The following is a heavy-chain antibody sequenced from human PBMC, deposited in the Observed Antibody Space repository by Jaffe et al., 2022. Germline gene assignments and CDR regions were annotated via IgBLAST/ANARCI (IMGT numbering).Heavy chain of an antibody. J-gene: IGHJ5*02. CDR2: ISGSGGST. Sequence: EVQLLESGGGLVQPGGSLRLSCAASGFTFSSYAMSWVRQAPGKGLEWVSAISGSGGSTYYADSVKGRVTISRDNSENTLYLQMNSLRAEDTAVYYCAKGPFVGSWQNNWFDPWGQGTLVIVSS. D-gene: IGHD2-15*01. CDR3: AKGPFVGSWQNNWFDP. CDR1: GFTFSSYA. V-gene: IGHV3-23*01.